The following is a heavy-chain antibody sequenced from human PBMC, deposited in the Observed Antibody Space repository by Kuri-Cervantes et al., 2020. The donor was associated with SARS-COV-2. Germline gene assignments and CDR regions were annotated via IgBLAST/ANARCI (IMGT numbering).Heavy chain of an antibody. CDR1: GFTFSSYG. CDR2: ISYDGGNK. Sequence: GESLKISCAASGFTFSSYGMHWVRQAPGKGLEWVAVISYDGGNKYYADSVKGRFTISRDNSKNTLYLQMNSLRAEDTAVYYCARMYCTNGVCYNGMDVWGQGTTVTVSS. D-gene: IGHD2-8*01. CDR3: ARMYCTNGVCYNGMDV. J-gene: IGHJ6*02. V-gene: IGHV3-30*03.